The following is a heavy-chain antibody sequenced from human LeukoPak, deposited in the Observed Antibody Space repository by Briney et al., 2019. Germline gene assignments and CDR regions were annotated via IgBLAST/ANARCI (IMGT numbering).Heavy chain of an antibody. CDR1: GYGFTGYY. V-gene: IGHV1-2*02. D-gene: IGHD3-22*01. CDR3: ARDRGRGYDYNSGDFDF. CDR2: INPDTGGT. Sequence: ASVKVSCKASGYGFTGYYMHCVRQAPGQGLDWIGWINPDTGGTKYAQKFQGRVTMTRDTSINTAYMELTWLGSDDTAVYYCARDRGRGYDYNSGDFDFWGQGTLLTVSS. J-gene: IGHJ4*02.